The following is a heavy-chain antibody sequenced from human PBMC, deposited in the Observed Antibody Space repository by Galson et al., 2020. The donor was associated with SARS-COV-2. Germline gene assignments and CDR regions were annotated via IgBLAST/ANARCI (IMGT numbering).Heavy chain of an antibody. CDR1: GFSFSDAW. Sequence: GGSLRLSCAASGFSFSDAWMSWVRQAPGQGLEWVGRVKSKTDGVTTEYAASVKGRFTVSRDDSKNTLYLQMNSLKSEDTGVYYCATDDAAAGSGEFDYWGQGTLVTVSS. V-gene: IGHV3-15*01. J-gene: IGHJ4*02. D-gene: IGHD3-10*01. CDR3: ATDDAAAGSGEFDY. CDR2: VKSKTDGVTT.